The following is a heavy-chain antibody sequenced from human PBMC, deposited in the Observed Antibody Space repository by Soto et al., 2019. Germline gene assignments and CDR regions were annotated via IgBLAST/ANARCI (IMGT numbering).Heavy chain of an antibody. V-gene: IGHV3-21*01. CDR1: GFTFSSYS. CDR3: ARESPSAGFGETTNPFDY. J-gene: IGHJ4*02. D-gene: IGHD3-10*01. CDR2: ISSSSSYI. Sequence: GGSLRLSCAASGFTFSSYSMNWVRQAPGKGLEWVSSISSSSSYIYYADSVKGRFTISRDNAKNSLYLQMNSLRAEDTAVYYCARESPSAGFGETTNPFDYWGQGTLVTVSS.